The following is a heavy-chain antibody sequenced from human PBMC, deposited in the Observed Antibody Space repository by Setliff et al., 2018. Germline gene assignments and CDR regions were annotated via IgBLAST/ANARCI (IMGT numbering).Heavy chain of an antibody. CDR2: INPHGSEK. Sequence: GGSLRLSCAASGFSFSRSWVSWVRQAPGKGLEWLASINPHGSEKYYADSVKGRFTISRDNAKNSLSLQMNNLRTEDTAVYYCFGAGTCSYWGQGTLVTVSS. CDR1: GFSFSRSW. V-gene: IGHV3-7*01. D-gene: IGHD3-10*01. CDR3: FGAGTCSY. J-gene: IGHJ4*02.